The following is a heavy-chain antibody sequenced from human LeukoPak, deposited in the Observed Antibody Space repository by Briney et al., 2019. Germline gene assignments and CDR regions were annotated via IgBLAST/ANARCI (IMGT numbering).Heavy chain of an antibody. D-gene: IGHD3-22*01. CDR1: DFSITDGSY. V-gene: IGHV4-38-2*02. Sequence: SETLSFTCSVSDFSITDGSYWGWIRQPPGKGLEWIASLYHSGSTYYNPSLKSRVTISVDRSKNQFSLKLSSVTAADTAVYYCAATYYYDSSGYYTFDYWGQGTLVTVSS. CDR3: AATYYYDSSGYYTFDY. J-gene: IGHJ4*02. CDR2: LYHSGST.